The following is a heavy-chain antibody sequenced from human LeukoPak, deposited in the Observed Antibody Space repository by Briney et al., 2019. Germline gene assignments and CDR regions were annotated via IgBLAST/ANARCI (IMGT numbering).Heavy chain of an antibody. D-gene: IGHD6-6*01. Sequence: ASVKVSCKASGYTFTSYGISWVRQAPGQGLEWMGWISAYNGNTNYAQKLQGRVTMTTDTSTSTAYMELRSLRSDDTAVYYCARGSSSSWANYYYYYMDVWGKGTTVTVSS. V-gene: IGHV1-18*01. CDR1: GYTFTSYG. CDR2: ISAYNGNT. CDR3: ARGSSSSWANYYYYYMDV. J-gene: IGHJ6*03.